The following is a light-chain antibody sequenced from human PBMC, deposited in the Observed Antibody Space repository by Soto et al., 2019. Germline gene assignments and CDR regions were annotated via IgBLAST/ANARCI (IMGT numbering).Light chain of an antibody. CDR2: DAS. Sequence: DIQMTQSPSSLSASVGDRVTITCRASQSISNFLNWYQQKPGKAPKVXIYDASSLDSGVPSMFSGSGAGTEFTRTISSLQPDDSATYYCQQYNSYPWTFGQGTKVDIK. CDR3: QQYNSYPWT. V-gene: IGKV1-5*01. CDR1: QSISNF. J-gene: IGKJ1*01.